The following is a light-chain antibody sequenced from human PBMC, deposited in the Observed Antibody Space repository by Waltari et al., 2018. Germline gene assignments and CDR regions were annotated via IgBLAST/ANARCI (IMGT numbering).Light chain of an antibody. CDR1: SSDFGGYNY. CDR2: EVN. CDR3: SSYAGSNNWV. J-gene: IGLJ3*02. Sequence: QSALTQPPSASGSPGQSVTISCTGTSSDFGGYNYVSWYQRHPGKAPNLMIYEVNKRPSGVPDRFSGSKSGNTASLTVSGLQAEDEAEYSCSSYAGSNNWVFGGGTKLTVL. V-gene: IGLV2-8*01.